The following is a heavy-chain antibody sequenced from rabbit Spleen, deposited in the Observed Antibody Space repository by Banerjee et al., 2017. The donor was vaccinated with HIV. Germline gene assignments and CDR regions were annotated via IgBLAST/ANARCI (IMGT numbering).Heavy chain of an antibody. CDR1: RFSFNIDYV. D-gene: IGHD1-1*01. CDR2: MNTYTTKT. J-gene: IGHJ4*01. CDR3: ARDLPGIIGWNFNL. Sequence: QLVESGGDLVQPGGSLTLSCKASRFSFNIDYVMCWVRQAPGKGLVWIGCMNTYTTKTVYASWAQGRFTMSKTSSTTVTLQMTSLTAADTATYFCARDLPGIIGWNFNLWGPGTLVTVS. V-gene: IGHV1S45*01.